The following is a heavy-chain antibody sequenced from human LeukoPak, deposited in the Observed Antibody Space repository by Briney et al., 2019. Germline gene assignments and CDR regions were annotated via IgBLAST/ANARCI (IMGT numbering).Heavy chain of an antibody. CDR3: AKLAVAGREGFDY. D-gene: IGHD6-19*01. J-gene: IGHJ4*02. V-gene: IGHV3-30*18. Sequence: GGSLRLSCAASGFTFSSYGMHWVRQAPGKGLEWVAVISYDGSNKYYADSVKGRFTISRDNSKNTLYLQMNSLRAEDTAVYYCAKLAVAGREGFDYWGQGTLVTVSS. CDR2: ISYDGSNK. CDR1: GFTFSSYG.